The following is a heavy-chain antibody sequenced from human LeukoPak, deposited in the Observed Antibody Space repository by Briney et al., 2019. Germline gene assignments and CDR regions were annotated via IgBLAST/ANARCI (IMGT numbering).Heavy chain of an antibody. V-gene: IGHV3-33*08. J-gene: IGHJ3*02. Sequence: PGGSLRLSCAASGFTFSSYAMSWVRQAPGKGLEWVAVIWYDGSNKYYADSVKGRFTISRDNSKNTVYLQMNSLRAEDTAVYYCARGLRNTDTFDIWGQGTMVTVSS. CDR2: IWYDGSNK. CDR3: ARGLRNTDTFDI. CDR1: GFTFSSYA.